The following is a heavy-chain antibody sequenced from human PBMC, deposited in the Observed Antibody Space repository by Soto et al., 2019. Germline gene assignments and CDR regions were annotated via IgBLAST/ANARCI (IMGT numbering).Heavy chain of an antibody. CDR2: IYYSGST. Sequence: SETLSLTCTVSGGSISSSSYYWGWIRQPPGKGLEWIGSIYYSGSTYYNPSLKSRVTISVDTSKNQFSLKLSSVTAADTAVYYCARTLLWFGELLPAPFDYWGQGTLVTVSS. D-gene: IGHD3-10*01. CDR1: GGSISSSSYY. J-gene: IGHJ4*02. CDR3: ARTLLWFGELLPAPFDY. V-gene: IGHV4-39*01.